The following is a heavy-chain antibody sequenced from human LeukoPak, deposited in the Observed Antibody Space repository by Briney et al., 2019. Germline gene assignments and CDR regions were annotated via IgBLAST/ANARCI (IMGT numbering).Heavy chain of an antibody. V-gene: IGHV3-21*01. J-gene: IGHJ4*02. CDR1: GFTFSSYS. CDR2: ICSSSSYI. CDR3: ARDWDY. Sequence: PGGSLRLSCAASGFTFSSYSMNWVRQAPGKGLEWVSSICSSSSYIYYADSVKGRFTISRDNAKNSLYLQMNSLRAEDTAVYYCARDWDYWGQGTLVTVSS.